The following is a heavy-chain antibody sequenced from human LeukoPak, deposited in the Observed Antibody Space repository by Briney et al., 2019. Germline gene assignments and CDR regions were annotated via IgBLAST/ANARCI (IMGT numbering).Heavy chain of an antibody. CDR2: IIPIFGIR. D-gene: IGHD5-18*01. CDR3: AGGRGYSYGPKEP. Sequence: SVKVSCKASGGTFSSYAISWVRQAPGQGLEWMGGIIPIFGIRNYAQEFQGRVTITADESTSTAYMELSSLRSEDTAVYYCAGGRGYSYGPKEPWGQGTLVTVSS. CDR1: GGTFSSYA. V-gene: IGHV1-69*13. J-gene: IGHJ5*02.